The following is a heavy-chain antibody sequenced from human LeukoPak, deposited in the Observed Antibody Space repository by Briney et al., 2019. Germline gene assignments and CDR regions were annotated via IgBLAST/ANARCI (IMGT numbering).Heavy chain of an antibody. CDR3: TRGGAFDI. CDR2: IQSDGST. J-gene: IGHJ3*02. V-gene: IGHV3-66*02. CDR1: GFTVSNNC. Sequence: GGSLRLSCAASGFTVSNNCISWVRQAPGKGLEWVSVIQSDGSTYYADSVRGRFTISRDNSKNTLYLQMNSLRAEDTAVYYCTRGGAFDIWGQGTMVTVSS. D-gene: IGHD3-16*01.